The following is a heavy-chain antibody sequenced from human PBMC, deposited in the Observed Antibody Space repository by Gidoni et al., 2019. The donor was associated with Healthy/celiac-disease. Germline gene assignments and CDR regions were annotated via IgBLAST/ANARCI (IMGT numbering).Heavy chain of an antibody. D-gene: IGHD6-19*01. CDR1: VGSITSYY. J-gene: IGHJ1*01. Sequence: QVQLQESGPGLVKPSETLSLTCTVSVGSITSYYWSWIRQPPGKGLEWIGYIYYSGSTNYNPSLKSRVTISVDTSKNQFSLKLSSVTAADTAVYYCARGGIAVAANAEYFQHWGQGTLVTVSS. CDR2: IYYSGST. CDR3: ARGGIAVAANAEYFQH. V-gene: IGHV4-59*01.